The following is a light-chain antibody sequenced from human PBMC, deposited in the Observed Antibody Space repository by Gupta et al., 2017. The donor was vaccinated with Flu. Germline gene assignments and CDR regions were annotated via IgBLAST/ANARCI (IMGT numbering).Light chain of an antibody. CDR2: LGS. V-gene: IGKV2-28*01. J-gene: IGKJ5*01. Sequence: IVMTQSPLSLSVTPGEPASISCRSSQSLLHGNGKNYLDWYLQKPGQSPQVLMYLGSTRASGVPDRFTGSGSGTDFTLLINTVEAEDVGIYFCMQSLQTTPTFGQGTRLEIK. CDR3: MQSLQTTPT. CDR1: QSLLHGNGKNY.